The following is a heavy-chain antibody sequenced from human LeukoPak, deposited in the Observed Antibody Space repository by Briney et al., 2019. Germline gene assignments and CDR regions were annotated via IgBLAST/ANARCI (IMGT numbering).Heavy chain of an antibody. CDR3: ARDYGVWSGYYNWFDP. D-gene: IGHD3-3*01. CDR1: GGSISSGSYY. J-gene: IGHJ5*02. CDR2: IYTSGST. Sequence: SQTLSLTCTVSGGSISSGSYYWSWIRQPAGKGLEWIGRIYTSGSTNYNPSLKSRVTISVDTSKNQFSLKLSSVTAADTAVYYCARDYGVWSGYYNWFDPWGQGTLVTVSP. V-gene: IGHV4-61*02.